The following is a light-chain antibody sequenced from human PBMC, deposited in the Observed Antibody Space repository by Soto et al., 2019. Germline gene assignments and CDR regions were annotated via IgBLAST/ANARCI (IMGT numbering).Light chain of an antibody. V-gene: IGLV2-14*01. CDR3: SSYRTGSRV. CDR1: NNDVGAYTY. J-gene: IGLJ2*01. CDR2: EVS. Sequence: QSALTQPASVSGSPGQSITLSCTGTNNDVGAYTYVSWYQQHPGKAPRLIIYEVSERPSGVSNRFSGSKSGNTASLVISGLQAEDEADYYCSSYRTGSRVFGGGTKVTVL.